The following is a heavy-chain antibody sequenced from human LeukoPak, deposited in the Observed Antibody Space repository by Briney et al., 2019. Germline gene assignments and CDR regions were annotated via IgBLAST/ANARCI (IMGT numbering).Heavy chain of an antibody. D-gene: IGHD6-6*01. V-gene: IGHV1-2*02. CDR3: ARYSSSYDAFDI. J-gene: IGHJ3*02. CDR2: INPNSGGT. CDR1: GYTFTCYY. Sequence: ASVKVSCKASGYTFTCYYMHWVRQAPGQGLEWMGWINPNSGGTNYAQKFQGRVTMTRDTSISTAYMELSRLRSDDTAVYYCARYSSSYDAFDIWGQGTMVTVSS.